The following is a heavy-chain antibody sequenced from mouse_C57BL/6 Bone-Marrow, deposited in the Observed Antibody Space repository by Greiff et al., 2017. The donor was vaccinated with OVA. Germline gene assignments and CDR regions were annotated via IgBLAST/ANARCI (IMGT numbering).Heavy chain of an antibody. CDR1: GFTFTDYY. Sequence: EVKLEESGGGLVQPGGSLSLSCAASGFTFTDYYMSWVRQPPGKALEWLGFIRNKANGYTTEYSASVKGRFTISRDNSQSILYLQMNALRAEDSATYYCASLYYYGSSYDYAMDYWGQGTSVTVSS. CDR2: IRNKANGYTT. D-gene: IGHD1-1*01. J-gene: IGHJ4*01. CDR3: ASLYYYGSSYDYAMDY. V-gene: IGHV7-3*01.